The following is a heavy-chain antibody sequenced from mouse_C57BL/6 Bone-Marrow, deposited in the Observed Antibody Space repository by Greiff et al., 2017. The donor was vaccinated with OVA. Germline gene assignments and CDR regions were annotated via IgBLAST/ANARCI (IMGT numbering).Heavy chain of an antibody. Sequence: QVQLQQPGAELVKPGASVKLSCKASGYTFTSYWMHWVKQRPGRGLEWIGRIDPNSGGTKYNEKFKSKATLTVAKPSSTAYMQLSSVTSEDSAVYYGAGGAFYYSNYVNYAMGYGGQGTSATVSS. CDR2: IDPNSGGT. CDR1: GYTFTSYW. D-gene: IGHD2-5*01. CDR3: AGGAFYYSNYVNYAMGY. V-gene: IGHV1-72*01. J-gene: IGHJ4*01.